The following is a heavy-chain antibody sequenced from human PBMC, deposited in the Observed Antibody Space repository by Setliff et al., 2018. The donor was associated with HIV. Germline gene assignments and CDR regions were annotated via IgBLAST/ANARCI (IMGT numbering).Heavy chain of an antibody. D-gene: IGHD6-13*01. J-gene: IGHJ5*02. V-gene: IGHV1-18*01. CDR2: INPNGGST. Sequence: GASVKVSCKASGYTFSSYSISWVRQAPGQGPEWMGLINPNGGSTIYAQKFEDRLTVTSDTATTTLYMELRSLRFDDTAMYYCASSNWQLVADHWGQGTPVTVSS. CDR1: GYTFSSYS. CDR3: ASSNWQLVADH.